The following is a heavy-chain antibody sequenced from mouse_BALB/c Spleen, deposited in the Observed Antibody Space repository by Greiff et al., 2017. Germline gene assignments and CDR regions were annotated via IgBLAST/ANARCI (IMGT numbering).Heavy chain of an antibody. Sequence: EVQRVESGGGLVKPGGSLKLSCAASGFTFSSYTMSWVRQTPEKRLEWVATISSGGSYTYYPDSVKGRFTISRDNAKNTLYLQMSSLKSEDTAMYYCTRDKTGYAMDYWGQGTSVTVSS. D-gene: IGHD4-1*01. V-gene: IGHV5-6-4*01. J-gene: IGHJ4*01. CDR1: GFTFSSYT. CDR3: TRDKTGYAMDY. CDR2: ISSGGSYT.